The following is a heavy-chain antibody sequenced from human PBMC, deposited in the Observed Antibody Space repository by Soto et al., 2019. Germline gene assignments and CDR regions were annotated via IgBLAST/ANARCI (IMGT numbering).Heavy chain of an antibody. J-gene: IGHJ4*02. D-gene: IGHD4-17*01. CDR1: GFSLSNARMG. CDR2: IFSTDEK. V-gene: IGHV2-26*01. CDR3: ARIGRVTTIGDYEGFFDY. Sequence: QVTLKESGPVLVKPTETLTLTCTVSGFSLSNARMGVSWIRQPPGKALEWLALIFSTDEKSYSTSLKSRLTISKDTSESQVVLTMTNLDPVDTATYYCARIGRVTTIGDYEGFFDYWGQGTLLTVSS.